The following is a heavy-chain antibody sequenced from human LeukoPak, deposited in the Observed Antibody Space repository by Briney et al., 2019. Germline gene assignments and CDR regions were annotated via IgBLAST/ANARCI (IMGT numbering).Heavy chain of an antibody. CDR2: IKEDGSEK. Sequence: GGSLRLSCAASGFTFSNYWMNWVRQAPGKGLEWVANIKEDGSEKYYVNSVKGRFTISRDNAKNSVYLQMNSLRAEDTAVYYCARDWSSGWYSLYYYYYGMDVWGQGTTVTVSS. J-gene: IGHJ6*02. D-gene: IGHD6-19*01. V-gene: IGHV3-7*03. CDR3: ARDWSSGWYSLYYYYYGMDV. CDR1: GFTFSNYW.